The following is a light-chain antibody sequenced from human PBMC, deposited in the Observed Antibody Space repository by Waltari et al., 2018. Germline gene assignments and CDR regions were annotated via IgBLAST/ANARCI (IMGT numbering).Light chain of an antibody. J-gene: IGKJ4*01. V-gene: IGKV2-29*01. Sequence: DIVMTQTPLSLSVTPGQPASISGKSSENLLFSNGKPYMYWFLQRPGQSPQLLIYEVSSRLSGVPDRFSGSGSGTDFTLKISRVEAEDVGIYYCMQGIHLPLTFGGGTKVEIK. CDR1: ENLLFSNGKPY. CDR2: EVS. CDR3: MQGIHLPLT.